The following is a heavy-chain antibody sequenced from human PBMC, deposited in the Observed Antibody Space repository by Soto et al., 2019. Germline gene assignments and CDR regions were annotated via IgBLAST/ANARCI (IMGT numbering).Heavy chain of an antibody. CDR3: ARDSVAYYDFWSGYSHFDY. CDR2: IIPILGIA. Sequence: QVQLVQSGAEVTKPGSSVKVSCKASGGTFSSYTISWVRQASGQGLEWMGRIIPILGIANYAQKFQGRVTITADKSTSTAYMELSSLLSEDTAVYYCARDSVAYYDFWSGYSHFDYWGQGTLVTVSS. V-gene: IGHV1-69*08. D-gene: IGHD3-3*01. J-gene: IGHJ4*02. CDR1: GGTFSSYT.